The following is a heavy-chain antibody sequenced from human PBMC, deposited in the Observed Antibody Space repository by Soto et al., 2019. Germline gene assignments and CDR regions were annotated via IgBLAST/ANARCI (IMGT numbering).Heavy chain of an antibody. CDR3: TRVVAGLGIAVAGTDY. V-gene: IGHV3-49*03. CDR2: IRSKAYGGTT. CDR1: GFTFGDYA. Sequence: GGSLRLSCTASGFTFGDYAMSWFRQAPGKGLEWVGFIRSKAYGGTTEYAASVKGRFTISRDDSKSIAYLQMNSLKTEDTAVYYCTRVVAGLGIAVAGTDYWGQGTLVTVSS. D-gene: IGHD6-19*01. J-gene: IGHJ4*02.